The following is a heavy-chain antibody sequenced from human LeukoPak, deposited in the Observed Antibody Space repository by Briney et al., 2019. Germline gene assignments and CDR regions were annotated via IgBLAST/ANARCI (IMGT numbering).Heavy chain of an antibody. J-gene: IGHJ4*02. D-gene: IGHD5-24*01. Sequence: ASVKVSCKASGGTFSSYAISWVRQAPGQGLEWMGGIIPIFGTANYAQKFQGRVTITADESTSTAYMELSSLRSEDTAVYYCARAGKMATITTYSDYWGQGTLVTVSS. V-gene: IGHV1-69*13. CDR1: GGTFSSYA. CDR3: ARAGKMATITTYSDY. CDR2: IIPIFGTA.